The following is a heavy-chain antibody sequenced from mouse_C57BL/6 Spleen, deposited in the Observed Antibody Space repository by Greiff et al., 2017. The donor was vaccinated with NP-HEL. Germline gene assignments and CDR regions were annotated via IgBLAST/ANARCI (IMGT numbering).Heavy chain of an antibody. CDR3: ARGYYGSSYSFDY. V-gene: IGHV1-72*01. J-gene: IGHJ2*01. Sequence: QVHVKQPGAELVKPGASVKPSCKASGYTFTSYWMHWVKQRPGRGLEWIGRIDPNSGGTKYNEKFKSKATLTVDKPSSTAYMQLSSLTSEDSAVYYCARGYYGSSYSFDYWGQGTTLTVSS. CDR2: IDPNSGGT. CDR1: GYTFTSYW. D-gene: IGHD1-1*01.